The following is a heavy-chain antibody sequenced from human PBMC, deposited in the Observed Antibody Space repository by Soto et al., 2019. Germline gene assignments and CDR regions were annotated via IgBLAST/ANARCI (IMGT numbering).Heavy chain of an antibody. D-gene: IGHD5-18*01. J-gene: IGHJ4*02. V-gene: IGHV4-30-2*01. CDR3: ARGGYSYGYAFDY. CDR2: IYHSGST. CDR1: SDSINSGAYS. Sequence: SETLSLTCAVSSDSINSGAYSWSWIRQPPGKGLEWIGYIYHSGSTYYNPSLKSRVTISVDRSKNQFSLKLSSVTAADMAVYYCARGGYSYGYAFDYWGQGALVTVSS.